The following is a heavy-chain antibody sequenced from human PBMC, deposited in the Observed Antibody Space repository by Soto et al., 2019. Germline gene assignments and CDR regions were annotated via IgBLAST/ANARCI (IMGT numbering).Heavy chain of an antibody. D-gene: IGHD2-2*01. J-gene: IGHJ6*02. V-gene: IGHV1-3*01. CDR2: INAGNGNT. Sequence: ASVKVSCKASGYTFTSYAMHWVRQAPGQRLEWMGWINAGNGNTKYSQKFQGRVTITRDTSASTAYMELSSLRSEDTAVYYCARAWVPAASAGMDVRGQGTTVTVSS. CDR1: GYTFTSYA. CDR3: ARAWVPAASAGMDV.